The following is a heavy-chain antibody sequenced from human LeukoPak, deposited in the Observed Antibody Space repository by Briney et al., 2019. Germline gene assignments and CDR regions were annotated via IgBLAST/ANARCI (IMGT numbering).Heavy chain of an antibody. CDR2: ISSSSSYI. Sequence: GGSLRLSCAASGFTFSSYSMNWVRQAPGKGLEWVSSISSSSSYIYYADSVKGRFTISRDNAKNSLYLQMNSLRAEDTAVYYCARAMCEDIVVVPAAIYYWGQGTLVTVSS. J-gene: IGHJ4*02. V-gene: IGHV3-21*01. D-gene: IGHD2-2*02. CDR1: GFTFSSYS. CDR3: ARAMCEDIVVVPAAIYY.